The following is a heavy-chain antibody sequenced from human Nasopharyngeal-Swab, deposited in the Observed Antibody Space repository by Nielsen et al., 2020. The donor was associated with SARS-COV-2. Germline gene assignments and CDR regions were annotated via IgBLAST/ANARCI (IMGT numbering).Heavy chain of an antibody. Sequence: ETLSLTCAASGFTFSSYAMSWVRQAPGKGLEWVSVIYSGGSSTYYADSVKGRFTISRDNSKNTLYLQMNSLRAEDTAVYYCAKSKAVAGYYDYWGQGTLVTVSS. V-gene: IGHV3-23*03. CDR3: AKSKAVAGYYDY. CDR2: IYSGGSST. J-gene: IGHJ4*02. CDR1: GFTFSSYA. D-gene: IGHD6-19*01.